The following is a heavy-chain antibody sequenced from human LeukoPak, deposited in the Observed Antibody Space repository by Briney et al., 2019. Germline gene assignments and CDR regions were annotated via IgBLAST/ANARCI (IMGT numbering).Heavy chain of an antibody. CDR1: GFTVSSNY. Sequence: GGSLRLSCGASGFTVSSNYMSWVRQAPGKGLEWVSVIYSGGSTYYADSVKGRFTISRDNSKNTLYLQMNSLRAEDTAVYYCARSYYYDSSGYSYWGQGTLVTVSS. CDR2: IYSGGST. J-gene: IGHJ4*02. V-gene: IGHV3-66*01. CDR3: ARSYYYDSSGYSY. D-gene: IGHD3-22*01.